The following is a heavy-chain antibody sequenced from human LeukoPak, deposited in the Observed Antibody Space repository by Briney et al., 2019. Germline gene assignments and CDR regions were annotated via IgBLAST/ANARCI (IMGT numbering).Heavy chain of an antibody. J-gene: IGHJ4*02. CDR1: GGSISSSYYY. CDR2: IYTSGST. Sequence: SQTLSLTCTVSGGSISSSYYYWSWIRQPAGKGLEWIGRIYTSGSTNYNPSLKSRVTISVDTSKNQFSLKLSSVTAADTAVYYCARGLWFGDENPPYFDYWGQGTLVTVSS. V-gene: IGHV4-61*02. D-gene: IGHD3-10*01. CDR3: ARGLWFGDENPPYFDY.